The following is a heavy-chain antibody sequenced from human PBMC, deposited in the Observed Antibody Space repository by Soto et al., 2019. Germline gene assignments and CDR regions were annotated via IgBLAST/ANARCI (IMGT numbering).Heavy chain of an antibody. CDR3: ARVRDIVVVVAATHFQH. D-gene: IGHD2-15*01. V-gene: IGHV3-11*01. CDR1: GFTFSDYY. CDR2: ISTSGSTI. J-gene: IGHJ1*01. Sequence: QVQLVESGGNLVKPGGSLRLSCAASGFTFSDYYMSWIRQAPGKGLEWVSYISTSGSTIYYADSVKGRFTISRDNAKNSLYLQMNSLRAEDTAVYYCARVRDIVVVVAATHFQHWGQGTLVTVSS.